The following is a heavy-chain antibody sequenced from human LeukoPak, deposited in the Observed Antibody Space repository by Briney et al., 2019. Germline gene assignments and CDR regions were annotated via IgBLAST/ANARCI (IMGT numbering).Heavy chain of an antibody. CDR3: AKCSGGNCYHSDDH. CDR2: ISSGSRYI. V-gene: IGHV3-21*01. CDR1: GFTFSAYS. J-gene: IGHJ5*02. D-gene: IGHD2-15*01. Sequence: GGSLRLSCAASGFTFSAYSMNWVRQAPGKGLEWVSSISSGSRYIYYADSVKGRFTISRDNAKDSLYLQMNSLRAEDTAVYYCAKCSGGNCYHSDDHWGQGTLVTVS.